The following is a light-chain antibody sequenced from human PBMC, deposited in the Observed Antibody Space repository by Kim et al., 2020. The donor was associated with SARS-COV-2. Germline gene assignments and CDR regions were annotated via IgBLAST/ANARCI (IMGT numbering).Light chain of an antibody. CDR3: QQRSNWPRT. CDR1: QSVGSN. Sequence: EIVLTQSPATLSLSPGERATLSCRASQSVGSNLNWYQQKPGQAPSLLISDASNRATGIPARFSGSGSGTDFTLTISSLEPEDFAVYYCQQRSNWPRTFGQGTKLEI. J-gene: IGKJ2*01. V-gene: IGKV3-11*01. CDR2: DAS.